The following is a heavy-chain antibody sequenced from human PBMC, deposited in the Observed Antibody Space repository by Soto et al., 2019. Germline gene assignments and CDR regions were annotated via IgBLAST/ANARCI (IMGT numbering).Heavy chain of an antibody. J-gene: IGHJ4*02. CDR2: IYYSGRT. CDR1: GESISSSSYY. V-gene: IGHV4-39*01. Sequence: SETLSLTCIVSGESISSSSYYWGWIRQPPGKGLEWIGSIYYSGRTYYNPSFKRRVTISIDTSKNQFSLKLSSATATDTAVYYCARQRTTVVTQAYFDHWGQGALVTVSS. D-gene: IGHD2-21*02. CDR3: ARQRTTVVTQAYFDH.